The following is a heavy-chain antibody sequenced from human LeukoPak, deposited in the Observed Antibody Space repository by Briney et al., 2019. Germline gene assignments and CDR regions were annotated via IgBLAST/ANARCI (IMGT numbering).Heavy chain of an antibody. CDR3: AKAGYYDFWSGHVVGLDY. Sequence: GGSLRLSCAASGFTFSSYAMSWVRQAPGKGLEWVSAISGSGGSTYYADSVKGRFTISRDNSKNTLYLQMNSLRAEDTAVYYCAKAGYYDFWSGHVVGLDYWGQGTLVTVSS. D-gene: IGHD3-3*01. J-gene: IGHJ4*02. CDR2: ISGSGGST. V-gene: IGHV3-23*01. CDR1: GFTFSSYA.